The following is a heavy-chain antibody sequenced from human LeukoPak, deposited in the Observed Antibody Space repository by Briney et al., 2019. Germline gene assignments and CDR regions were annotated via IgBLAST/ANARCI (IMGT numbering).Heavy chain of an antibody. CDR1: GFTFSSYA. Sequence: GGSLTLSCAASGFTFSSYAMHWIHQAPGKGLEWVAVISYDGSNKYYADSVKGRFTISRDNSKNTLYLQMNSLRAEDAAVYYCARDFRHILDYWGQGTLVTVSS. D-gene: IGHD3-10*01. J-gene: IGHJ4*02. V-gene: IGHV3-30*04. CDR3: ARDFRHILDY. CDR2: ISYDGSNK.